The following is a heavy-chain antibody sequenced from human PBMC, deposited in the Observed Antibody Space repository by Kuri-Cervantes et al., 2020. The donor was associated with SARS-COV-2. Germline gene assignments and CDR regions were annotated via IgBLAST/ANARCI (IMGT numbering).Heavy chain of an antibody. J-gene: IGHJ4*02. Sequence: SETLSLTCTVYGGSFSGYYWSWIRQPPGKGLEWIGEINHSGSTNYNPSLKSRVTISVDTSKNQFSLKLSSVTAADTAVYYCARGGGRYCSSTSCMDYWGQGTLVTVSS. CDR3: ARGGGRYCSSTSCMDY. CDR1: GGSFSGYY. CDR2: INHSGST. V-gene: IGHV4-34*01. D-gene: IGHD2-2*01.